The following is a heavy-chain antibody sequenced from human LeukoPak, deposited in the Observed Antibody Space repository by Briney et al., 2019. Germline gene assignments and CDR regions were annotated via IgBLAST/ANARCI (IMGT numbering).Heavy chain of an antibody. CDR2: ISSSSSYT. V-gene: IGHV3-11*06. CDR3: AGRFLEWLGFDP. Sequence: GGSLRLSCAASGFTFSDYYMSWIRQAPGKGLEWVSYISSSSSYTNHADSVRGRFTISRDNAKNSLYLQMNSLRAEDTAVYYCAGRFLEWLGFDPWGQGTLVTVSS. D-gene: IGHD3-3*01. CDR1: GFTFSDYY. J-gene: IGHJ5*02.